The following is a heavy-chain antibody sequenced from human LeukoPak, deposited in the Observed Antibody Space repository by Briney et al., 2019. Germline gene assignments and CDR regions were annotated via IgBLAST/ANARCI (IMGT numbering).Heavy chain of an antibody. D-gene: IGHD3-3*01. CDR3: AKGRVVESILDY. V-gene: IGHV3-23*01. J-gene: IGHJ4*02. Sequence: GGSLRLPCAASGFTLSTYSMYWVRQAPRKGLEWVSGIRGSGGITYYADSVKGRFTISGDNSENTLYLQMNSLRVDDTAVYYCAKGRVVESILDYWGQGVLVTVSS. CDR1: GFTLSTYS. CDR2: IRGSGGIT.